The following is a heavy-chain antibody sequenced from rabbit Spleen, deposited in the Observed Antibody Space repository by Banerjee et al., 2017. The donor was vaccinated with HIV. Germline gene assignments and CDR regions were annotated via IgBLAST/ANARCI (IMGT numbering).Heavy chain of an antibody. V-gene: IGHV1S40*01. D-gene: IGHD4-1*01. CDR1: RFSFNSGYD. J-gene: IGHJ4*01. Sequence: QSLEESGGGLVKPGASLTLTCKASRFSFNSGYDMCWVRQAPGMGLEWIACIYAGTSGNTYSATWAKGRFTISKTSSTTVTLQMTSLTAADTATYFCARDLAGVIGWNFNLWGPGTLVTVS. CDR3: ARDLAGVIGWNFNL. CDR2: IYAGTSGNT.